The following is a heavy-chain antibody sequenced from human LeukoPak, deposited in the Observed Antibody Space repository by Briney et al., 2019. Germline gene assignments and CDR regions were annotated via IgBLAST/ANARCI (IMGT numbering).Heavy chain of an antibody. CDR1: GYTFTGSY. Sequence: ASVKVSCKASGYTFTGSYMHWVRQAPGQGLEWMGWINPNSGVSNYVQKFRGRVTMTRDTSISTAYMELSRLTSDDTAVYYCARVKGRVFGVITTKERYFDYWGQGTLVTVSS. CDR2: INPNSGVS. D-gene: IGHD3-3*01. J-gene: IGHJ4*02. CDR3: ARVKGRVFGVITTKERYFDY. V-gene: IGHV1-2*02.